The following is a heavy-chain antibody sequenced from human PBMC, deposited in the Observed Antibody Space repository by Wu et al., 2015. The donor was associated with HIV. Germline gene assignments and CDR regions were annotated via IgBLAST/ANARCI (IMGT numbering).Heavy chain of an antibody. J-gene: IGHJ5*02. CDR1: ESTFTSYV. CDR2: ISPLLGKT. V-gene: IGHV1-69*11. D-gene: IGHD3-10*01. CDR3: ARGTYGVGTPNRFDP. Sequence: QVHLVQSGAEVKKSGSSVKVSCKASESTFTSYVITWVRQAPGQGLEWMGGISPLLGKTNYAQKFQDRVTITADASTNTAYMEMSSLRSEDTAIYYCARGTYGVGTPNRFDPWGQGTLVTVSS.